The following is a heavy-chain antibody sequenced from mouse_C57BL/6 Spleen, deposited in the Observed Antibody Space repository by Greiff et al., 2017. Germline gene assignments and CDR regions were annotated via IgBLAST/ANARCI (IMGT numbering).Heavy chain of an antibody. CDR2: ISSGGDCI. D-gene: IGHD2-2*01. V-gene: IGHV5-9-1*02. CDR3: TREEVTTRYAMDY. Sequence: EVKLVESGEGLVKPGGSLKLSCAASGFTFSSYAMSWVRQTPEKRLEWVAYISSGGDCIYYADTVKGRFTISRDNARNTLYLQMSSLKSEDTAMYYCTREEVTTRYAMDYWGQGTSVTVSS. CDR1: GFTFSSYA. J-gene: IGHJ4*01.